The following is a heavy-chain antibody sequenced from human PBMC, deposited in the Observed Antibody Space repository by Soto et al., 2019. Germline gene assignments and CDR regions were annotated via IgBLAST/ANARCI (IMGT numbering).Heavy chain of an antibody. V-gene: IGHV6-1*01. J-gene: IGHJ6*02. D-gene: IGHD6-6*01. Sequence: SQTLSLTCAISGDSVSSNSAAWNWIRQSPSRGLEWLGRTYYRSKWYNDYAVSVKSRITINPDTSKNQFSLQLNSVTREDTAVYYCARGTYSSSSGRYYYYGMDVWGQGTTVTVSS. CDR1: GDSVSSNSAA. CDR3: ARGTYSSSSGRYYYYGMDV. CDR2: TYYRSKWYN.